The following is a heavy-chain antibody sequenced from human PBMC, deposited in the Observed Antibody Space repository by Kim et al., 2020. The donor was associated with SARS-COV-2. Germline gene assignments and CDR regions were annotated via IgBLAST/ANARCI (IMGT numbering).Heavy chain of an antibody. Sequence: NYNPSLKSRVTISVDTSKNQFSLKLSSVTAADTAVYYCARSGGSGSYVAYWGQGTLVTVSS. CDR3: ARSGGSGSYVAY. J-gene: IGHJ4*02. D-gene: IGHD1-26*01. V-gene: IGHV4-34*01.